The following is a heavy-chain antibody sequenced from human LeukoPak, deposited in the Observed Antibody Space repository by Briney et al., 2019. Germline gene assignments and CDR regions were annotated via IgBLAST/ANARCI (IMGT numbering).Heavy chain of an antibody. CDR2: IKEDGSER. D-gene: IGHD6-13*01. Sequence: PGGSLRLSCAASGFTFSSYWMSWVRQAPGKGLEWVANIKEDGSERYYLDSLKGRFTISRDNAKNSLYLQMNSLRAEDTAVYYCARGIAAAGWDPFDYWGQGTLVTVSS. CDR1: GFTFSSYW. V-gene: IGHV3-7*04. CDR3: ARGIAAAGWDPFDY. J-gene: IGHJ4*02.